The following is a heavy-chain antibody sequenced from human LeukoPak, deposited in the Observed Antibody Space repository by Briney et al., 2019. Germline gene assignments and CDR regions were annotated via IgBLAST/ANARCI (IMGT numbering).Heavy chain of an antibody. D-gene: IGHD2-15*01. J-gene: IGHJ4*02. Sequence: GGSLRLSCAISGFTFSTYWMSWVRQAPGKGLEWVANINQDGTEKYYVVSVKGRFTISRDNAKNSLYLQMNSLRAEDTAVYYCARYCSGGSCFDYWGQGTLVTVSS. V-gene: IGHV3-7*03. CDR1: GFTFSTYW. CDR3: ARYCSGGSCFDY. CDR2: INQDGTEK.